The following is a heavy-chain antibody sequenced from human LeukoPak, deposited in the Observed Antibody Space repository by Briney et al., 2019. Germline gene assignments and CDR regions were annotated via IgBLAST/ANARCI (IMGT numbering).Heavy chain of an antibody. Sequence: GGSLRLSCAASGFIFSNYAMSWVRQAPGKGLEWVAVISGSGVSSYYADSVKGRLTVSRDNSKNTLYVQMNSLRAEDTAVYYCAKGDSGMIRRYYFDNWGQGTQVTVSS. V-gene: IGHV3-23*01. J-gene: IGHJ4*02. CDR3: AKGDSGMIRRYYFDN. D-gene: IGHD3-16*01. CDR1: GFIFSNYA. CDR2: ISGSGVSS.